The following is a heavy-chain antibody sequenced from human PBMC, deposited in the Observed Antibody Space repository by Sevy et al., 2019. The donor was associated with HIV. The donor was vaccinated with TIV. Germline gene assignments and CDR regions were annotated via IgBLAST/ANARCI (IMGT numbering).Heavy chain of an antibody. J-gene: IGHJ6*02. Sequence: GGSLRLSCAASGFTFSIYWMTWVRQAPGKGLEWVANIKQDGSEKYYVDSVKGRFTISRDNAKNSLYLQMNSLRADDTAVYYCARDWGDDFDDPRGRYYYFYGMDVWGQGTKVTVSS. CDR1: GFTFSIYW. CDR2: IKQDGSEK. V-gene: IGHV3-7*03. D-gene: IGHD4-17*01. CDR3: ARDWGDDFDDPRGRYYYFYGMDV.